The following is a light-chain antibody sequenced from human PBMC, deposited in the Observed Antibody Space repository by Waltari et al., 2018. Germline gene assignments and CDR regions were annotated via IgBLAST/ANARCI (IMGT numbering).Light chain of an antibody. V-gene: IGLV1-40*01. J-gene: IGLJ1*01. CDR3: QSYDSSLSGYV. Sequence: QSVLTQPPSVSGAPGQRVTISCTGSSSNTGAGYDVPWYQQLPGTAPKLLIHGNSNRPSGVPDRFSGSKSGTSASLAITGLQAEDEADYYCQSYDSSLSGYVFGTGTKVTVL. CDR2: GNS. CDR1: SSNTGAGYD.